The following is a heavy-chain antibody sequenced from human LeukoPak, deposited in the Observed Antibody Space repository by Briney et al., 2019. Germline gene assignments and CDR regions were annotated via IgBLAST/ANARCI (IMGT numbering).Heavy chain of an antibody. Sequence: GGSLRLSCAASGFTFSFYAMHWVRQAPGKGLEWVAVTSYDGSNKYYADSVKGRFTISRDNSKNTLYLQMNSLRAEDTAVYYCAKDTEGYYDSSGYADYWGQGTLVTVSS. CDR1: GFTFSFYA. CDR2: TSYDGSNK. J-gene: IGHJ4*02. CDR3: AKDTEGYYDSSGYADY. V-gene: IGHV3-30*18. D-gene: IGHD3-22*01.